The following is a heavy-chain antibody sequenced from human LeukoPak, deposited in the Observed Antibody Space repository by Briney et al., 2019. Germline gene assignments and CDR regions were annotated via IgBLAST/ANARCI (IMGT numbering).Heavy chain of an antibody. J-gene: IGHJ5*02. V-gene: IGHV4-30-2*01. CDR1: GGSISSGGYS. D-gene: IGHD3-16*02. CDR3: ARDIEGWFDP. CDR2: IYHSGST. Sequence: PSETLSLTCAVSGGSISSGGYSWRWIRQPPGKGLEWIGYIYHSGSTYYNPSLKSRVTISVDRSKNQFSLKLSSVTAADTAVYYCARDIEGWFDPWGQGTLVTVSS.